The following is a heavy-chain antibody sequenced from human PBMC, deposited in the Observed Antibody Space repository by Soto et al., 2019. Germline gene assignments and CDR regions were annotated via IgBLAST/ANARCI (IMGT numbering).Heavy chain of an antibody. CDR3: AKDMKGYFDY. J-gene: IGHJ4*02. CDR1: GFTFDDYA. CDR2: ISWNSGSI. V-gene: IGHV3-9*01. Sequence: EVQLVESGGGLVRPGRSLRLSCAASGFTFDDYAMHWVRQAPGKGLEWVSGISWNSGSIGYADSVKGRFTISRDNAKNSLYLQMNSLRAEDTALYYCAKDMKGYFDYWGQGTLVTVSS.